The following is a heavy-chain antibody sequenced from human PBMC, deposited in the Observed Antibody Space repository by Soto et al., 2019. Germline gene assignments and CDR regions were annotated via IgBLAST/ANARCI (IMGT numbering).Heavy chain of an antibody. Sequence: QVQLQQWGAGLLKPSETLSLTCAVYGGSFSGYYWSWIRQPPGKGLEWIGEINHSGSTNYNPSLKSRVTISVDTSKYQFTLKLSSVTAADTAVYYCARGQVNYDFWSGYFRWGQGTLVTVSS. CDR1: GGSFSGYY. CDR3: ARGQVNYDFWSGYFR. J-gene: IGHJ4*02. V-gene: IGHV4-34*01. D-gene: IGHD3-3*01. CDR2: INHSGST.